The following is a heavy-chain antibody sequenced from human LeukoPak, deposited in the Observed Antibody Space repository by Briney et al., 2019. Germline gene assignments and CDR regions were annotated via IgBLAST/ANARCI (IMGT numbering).Heavy chain of an antibody. J-gene: IGHJ4*02. D-gene: IGHD3-10*01. Sequence: PGGSLRLSCAASGFTFSSYAMSWVRQAPGKGLEWVSAISGSGGSTYYADSVKGRFTISRDNSKNTRYLQKNSLRAADTAVYYCAKGMGGSGSSYDYWGQGTLVTVSS. V-gene: IGHV3-23*01. CDR2: ISGSGGST. CDR1: GFTFSSYA. CDR3: AKGMGGSGSSYDY.